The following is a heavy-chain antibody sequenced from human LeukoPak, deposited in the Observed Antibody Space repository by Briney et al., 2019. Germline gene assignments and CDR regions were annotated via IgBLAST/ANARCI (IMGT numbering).Heavy chain of an antibody. CDR3: AKEARNRNFSDFLGY. CDR1: GFTFSSYG. V-gene: IGHV3-30*02. Sequence: GGSLRLSCAASGFTFSSYGMHWVRQAPGKGLEWVAFIRYDGSNKYYADSVKGRFTISRDNSKNTLYLQMNSLRAEDTAVYYWAKEARNRNFSDFLGYWGKEPLFTVSS. D-gene: IGHD1-14*01. J-gene: IGHJ4*02. CDR2: IRYDGSNK.